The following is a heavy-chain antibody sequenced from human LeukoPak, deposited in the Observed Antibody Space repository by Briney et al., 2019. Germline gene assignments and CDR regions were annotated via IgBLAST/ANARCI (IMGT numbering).Heavy chain of an antibody. CDR3: ARTPPKGDIDY. Sequence: ASVKVSCKASGYTFTSYDINWVRQATGQGLEWMGWMNPNSGNTGYAQKFQGRVSMTRATSISTAYLELTSLTFDDTAVYYCARTPPKGDIDYWGQGTLVTVSS. CDR2: MNPNSGNT. D-gene: IGHD2-21*02. CDR1: GYTFTSYD. V-gene: IGHV1-8*01. J-gene: IGHJ4*02.